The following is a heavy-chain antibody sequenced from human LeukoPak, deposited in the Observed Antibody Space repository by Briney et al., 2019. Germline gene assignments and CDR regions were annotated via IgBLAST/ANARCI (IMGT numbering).Heavy chain of an antibody. J-gene: IGHJ4*02. D-gene: IGHD2-8*01. CDR2: FDPEDGET. CDR1: GYTLTELS. V-gene: IGHV1-24*01. CDR3: ATVGYCTNGVCLFFDY. Sequence: ASVKVSCKVSGYTLTELSMHWVRQAPGKGLEWMGGFDPEDGETIYAQKFQGRVTMTEDTSTDTAYMELSSLRSEDTAVYYCATVGYCTNGVCLFFDYWGQGTLVTVSS.